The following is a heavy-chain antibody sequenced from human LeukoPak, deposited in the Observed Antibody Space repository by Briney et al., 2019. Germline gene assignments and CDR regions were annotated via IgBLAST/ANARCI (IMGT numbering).Heavy chain of an antibody. Sequence: ASVKVSCKASGDTFSSFAVSWVRQAPGQGLEWMGRIIPIFGTANYAQRFQGRVTISADNSLSTAYMELSSLRSDDTAVYYCARGILRYFDWLPQGWFDPWGQGTLVTVSS. CDR3: ARGILRYFDWLPQGWFDP. CDR1: GDTFSSFA. V-gene: IGHV1-69*06. J-gene: IGHJ5*02. D-gene: IGHD3-9*01. CDR2: IIPIFGTA.